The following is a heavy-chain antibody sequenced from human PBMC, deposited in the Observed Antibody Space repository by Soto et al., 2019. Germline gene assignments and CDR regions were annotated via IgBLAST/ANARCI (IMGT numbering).Heavy chain of an antibody. CDR3: ARDGGYCSGGSCYDYYYYGMDV. J-gene: IGHJ6*02. D-gene: IGHD2-15*01. V-gene: IGHV4-59*01. CDR2: IYYSGST. CDR1: GCSISSYY. Sequence: PSETLSLTCTVSGCSISSYYWSWIRQPPGKGLEWIGYIYYSGSTNYNPSLKSRVTISVDTSKNQFSLKMSSVTAADTAVYYCARDGGYCSGGSCYDYYYYGMDVWGQGTTVTVSS.